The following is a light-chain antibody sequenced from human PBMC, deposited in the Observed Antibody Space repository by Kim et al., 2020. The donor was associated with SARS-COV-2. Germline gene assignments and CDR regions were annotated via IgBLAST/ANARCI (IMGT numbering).Light chain of an antibody. V-gene: IGKV1-9*01. J-gene: IGKJ2*01. CDR2: AAS. CDR1: QGISSY. Sequence: IQLTQSPSSLSASVGDRVTITCRASQGISSYLAWYQQKPGKAPKLLIYAASTLQSGVPSRFSGSGSGTDFTLTISSLQPEDFATYYYKQINSHPHNFARGTKLEIK. CDR3: KQINSHPHN.